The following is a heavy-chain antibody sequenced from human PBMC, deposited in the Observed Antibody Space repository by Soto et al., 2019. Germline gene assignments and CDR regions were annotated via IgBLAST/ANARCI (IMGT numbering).Heavy chain of an antibody. D-gene: IGHD2-15*01. J-gene: IGHJ4*02. CDR2: IIPIFGTA. CDR1: GGTFSSYA. V-gene: IGHV1-69*01. CDR3: SMMKNELGYCSGGSCYSSDY. Sequence: QVQLVQSGAEVKKPGSSVKVSCKASGGTFSSYAISWVRQAPGQGLEWMGGIIPIFGTANYAQKFQGRVTITADESTSTAYMELSSLRSEDTAVYYCSMMKNELGYCSGGSCYSSDYWGQGTLVTVSS.